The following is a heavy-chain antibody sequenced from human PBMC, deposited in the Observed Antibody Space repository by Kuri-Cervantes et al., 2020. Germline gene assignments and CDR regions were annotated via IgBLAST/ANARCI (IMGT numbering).Heavy chain of an antibody. CDR3: ARDSLDDYRDKGLVY. V-gene: IGHV4-38-2*02. J-gene: IGHJ4*02. Sequence: SETLSLTCTVSDFSINSNSYWGWIRQPPGKGLEWIGEIYHSGYTEYNPSLKSRVTILIDKSKNQFSLRLNSVTAADTAVYFCARDSLDDYRDKGLVYWGQGILVTVSS. CDR1: DFSINSNSY. D-gene: IGHD4-17*01. CDR2: IYHSGYT.